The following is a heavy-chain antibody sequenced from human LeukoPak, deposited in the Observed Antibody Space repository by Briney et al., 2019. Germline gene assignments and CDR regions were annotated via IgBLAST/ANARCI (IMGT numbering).Heavy chain of an antibody. CDR1: GYTFTSYY. D-gene: IGHD3-22*01. J-gene: IGHJ4*02. Sequence: GASVKVSCKASGYTFTSYYMHWVRQAPGQGLEWMGIINPSGGSTSYAQKFQGRVTMTRDMSTSTVYMELSSLRSEDTAVYYCARDQGYDSSGYSYYQFDYWGQGTLVTVSS. CDR3: ARDQGYDSSGYSYYQFDY. V-gene: IGHV1-46*01. CDR2: INPSGGST.